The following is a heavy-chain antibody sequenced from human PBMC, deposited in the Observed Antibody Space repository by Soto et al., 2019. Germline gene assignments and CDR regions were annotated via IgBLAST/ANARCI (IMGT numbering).Heavy chain of an antibody. CDR2: IRYDGSRK. D-gene: IGHD3-22*01. CDR1: GFIFSNYG. V-gene: IGHV3-33*01. CDR3: ASGYYESSSYQGDFDY. Sequence: LRLSCAASGFIFSNYGMHWVRQAPGKGLEWVAAIRYDGSRKYYADSVKGRFTISRDNSKNTLYLEMNSLRAEDTAVYYCASGYYESSSYQGDFDYWGQGTLVTVSS. J-gene: IGHJ4*02.